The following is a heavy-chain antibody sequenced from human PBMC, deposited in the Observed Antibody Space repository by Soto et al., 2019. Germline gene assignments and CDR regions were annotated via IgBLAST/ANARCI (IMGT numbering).Heavy chain of an antibody. CDR1: GGSVSSGSYY. J-gene: IGHJ6*02. Sequence: QVQLQESGPGLVKPSETLSLTCTVSGGSVSSGSYYWGWIRQPPGKGRGWIGYIYYSGSTNYNPSLKSRVTISVDTSKNQFSLKLSSVTAADTAVYYCARGIEGWYQGRYYYGMDVWGQGTTVTVSS. CDR3: ARGIEGWYQGRYYYGMDV. CDR2: IYYSGST. V-gene: IGHV4-61*01. D-gene: IGHD6-19*01.